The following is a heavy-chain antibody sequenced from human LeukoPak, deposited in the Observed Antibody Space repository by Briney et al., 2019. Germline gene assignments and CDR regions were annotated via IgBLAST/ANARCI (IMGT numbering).Heavy chain of an antibody. CDR3: ARDSGYSYADDY. Sequence: GGSLRLSCSASGFTFSSYAMQWVRQAPGKGLEWVSYITYNSGTIFYADSVKGRFTTSRDNAKDSLYLQVSSLRDEDTAVYYCARDSGYSYADDYWGQGTLVTVSS. CDR1: GFTFSSYA. CDR2: ITYNSGTI. V-gene: IGHV3-48*02. D-gene: IGHD5-18*01. J-gene: IGHJ4*02.